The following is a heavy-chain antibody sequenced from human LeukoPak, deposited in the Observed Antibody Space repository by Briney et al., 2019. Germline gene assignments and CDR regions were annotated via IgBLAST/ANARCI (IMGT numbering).Heavy chain of an antibody. CDR3: AGIVVVAATEDYYCGMDV. CDR2: IYYRWST. CDR1: GDSISSYY. Sequence: SETLSLTCTVSGDSISSYYWSWLRQPPGKGLEWFGHIYYRWSTNSNPSLKSPVTISVDTSKNQFSLKLSSVTAADTAVYYWAGIVVVAATEDYYCGMDVWGQGTTVTVSS. V-gene: IGHV4-59*01. D-gene: IGHD2-15*01. J-gene: IGHJ6*02.